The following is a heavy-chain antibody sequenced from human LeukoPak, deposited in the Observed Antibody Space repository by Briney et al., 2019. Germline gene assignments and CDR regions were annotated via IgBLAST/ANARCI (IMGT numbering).Heavy chain of an antibody. Sequence: SETLSLTCAVYGGSFSGYFWSWIRQPPGKGLEWIGEINESGDTNFNPSLKSRVTISIDTSTNQFSVNLRSVTAADTAVYYCAXXXXXXXXXXXSVVWYFDLWGRGTLVTVSS. CDR1: GGSFSGYF. CDR2: INESGDT. J-gene: IGHJ2*01. CDR3: AXXXXXXXXXXXSVVWYFDL. D-gene: IGHD2-15*01. V-gene: IGHV4-34*01.